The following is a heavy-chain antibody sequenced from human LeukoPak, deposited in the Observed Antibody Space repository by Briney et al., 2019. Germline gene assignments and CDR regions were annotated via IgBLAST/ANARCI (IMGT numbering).Heavy chain of an antibody. Sequence: SETLSLTCTVSGASISSASYYWSWIRQPAGKRLEWIGYIYYSGSTNYNLSLKSRLTISLDTSKNQFSLNLSSVTAADTAVYYCARVIGAAPYYFDYWGQGTLVTVSS. CDR1: GASISSASYY. CDR2: IYYSGST. D-gene: IGHD2/OR15-2a*01. CDR3: ARVIGAAPYYFDY. V-gene: IGHV4-61*01. J-gene: IGHJ4*02.